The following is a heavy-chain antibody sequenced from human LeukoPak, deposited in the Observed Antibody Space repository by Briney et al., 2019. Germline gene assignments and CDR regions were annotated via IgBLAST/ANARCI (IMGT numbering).Heavy chain of an antibody. V-gene: IGHV4-61*01. CDR1: GYSISNGYY. Sequence: SETLSLTCTVSGYSISNGYYWGWIRQPPGKGLEWIGYIYYSGSTNYNPSLKSRVTISVDTSKNQFSLKLSSVTAADTAVYYCARAFYPGYYSYMAVWGKGTTVTVSS. D-gene: IGHD3-3*02. CDR3: ARAFYPGYYSYMAV. J-gene: IGHJ6*03. CDR2: IYYSGST.